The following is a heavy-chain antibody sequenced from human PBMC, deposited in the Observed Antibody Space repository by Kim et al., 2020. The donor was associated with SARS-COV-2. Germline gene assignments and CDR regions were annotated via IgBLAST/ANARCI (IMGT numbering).Heavy chain of an antibody. CDR2: IYYSGST. CDR1: GGSISSSSYY. V-gene: IGHV4-39*01. CDR3: ARHRSSSWSFDY. J-gene: IGHJ4*01. D-gene: IGHD6-13*01. Sequence: SETLSLTCTVSGGSISSSSYYCGWIRQPPGKWLEWIGSIYYSGSTYYNPSLKSRVTISVDTSKNQFSLKLSSVTAADTAVYYCARHRSSSWSFDYWGQEPWSPSPQ.